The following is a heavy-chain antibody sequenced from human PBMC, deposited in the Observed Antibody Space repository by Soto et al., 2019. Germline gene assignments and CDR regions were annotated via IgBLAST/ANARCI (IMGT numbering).Heavy chain of an antibody. J-gene: IGHJ6*02. CDR1: GYTFTDYG. D-gene: IGHD3-10*02. CDR2: ISTYNGDT. Sequence: QVQLAQSGAEVKKPGASVKVSCKASGYTFTDYGISWVRQAPGQGLEWMGWISTYNGDTSYAQKLQGRVTMTRDTSTSPAYMELRSLSSDDTAVYYCARILRVVWSGGMDVWGQGTTVTVSS. V-gene: IGHV1-18*01. CDR3: ARILRVVWSGGMDV.